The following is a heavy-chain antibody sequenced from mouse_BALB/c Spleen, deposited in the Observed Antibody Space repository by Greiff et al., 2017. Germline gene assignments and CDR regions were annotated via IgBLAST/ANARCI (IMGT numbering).Heavy chain of an antibody. Sequence: EVQVVESGAELVKPGASVKLSCTASGFNIKDTYMHWVKQRPEQGLEWIGRIDPANGNTKYDPKFQGKATITADTSSNTAYLQLSSLTSEDTAVYYCARSGSLYYYAMDYWGQGTSDTVSS. D-gene: IGHD1-1*02. V-gene: IGHV14-3*02. J-gene: IGHJ4*01. CDR1: GFNIKDTY. CDR2: IDPANGNT. CDR3: ARSGSLYYYAMDY.